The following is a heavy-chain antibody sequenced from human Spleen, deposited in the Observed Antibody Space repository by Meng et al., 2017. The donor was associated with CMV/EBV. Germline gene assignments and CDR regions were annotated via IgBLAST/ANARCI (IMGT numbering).Heavy chain of an antibody. D-gene: IGHD3-3*01. Sequence: GGSLRLSCAASGFTFSSYEMNWVRQAPGKGLEWVSFISNGGSAIFYADSVKGRFTISRDNAKNSLYLQMNSLTAEDTAVYYCARAGSGYYFYFDYWGQGTLVTVSS. V-gene: IGHV3-48*03. CDR1: GFTFSSYE. J-gene: IGHJ4*02. CDR2: ISNGGSAI. CDR3: ARAGSGYYFYFDY.